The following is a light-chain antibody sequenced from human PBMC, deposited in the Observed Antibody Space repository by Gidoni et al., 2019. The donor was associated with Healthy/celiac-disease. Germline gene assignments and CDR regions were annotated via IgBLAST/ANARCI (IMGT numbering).Light chain of an antibody. V-gene: IGLV2-14*01. CDR2: DVR. CDR3: SSYTSSSTDVV. CDR1: SSDVCGYNY. J-gene: IGLJ2*01. Sequence: QSALTQPASVSGSPGQSITISCTGTSSDVCGYNYVSWYQQHSGKAPKLMIYDVRNRPSGVSNRFSGSKSGNTASLTISGLQAEDEADHYCSSYTSSSTDVVFGGGTKLTVL.